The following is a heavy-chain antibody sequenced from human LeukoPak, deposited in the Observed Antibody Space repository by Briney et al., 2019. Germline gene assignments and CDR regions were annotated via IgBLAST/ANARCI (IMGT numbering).Heavy chain of an antibody. CDR3: AKDMWRFGELDYDY. V-gene: IGHV3-43*02. CDR1: GFTFDDYA. CDR2: ISGDGGST. D-gene: IGHD3-10*01. Sequence: GGSLRLSCAASGFTFDDYAMHWVRQAPGKGLEWVSLISGDGGSTYYADSVKGRFTISRDNSKNTLYLQMNSLRTEDTALYYCAKDMWRFGELDYDYWGQGTLVTVSS. J-gene: IGHJ4*02.